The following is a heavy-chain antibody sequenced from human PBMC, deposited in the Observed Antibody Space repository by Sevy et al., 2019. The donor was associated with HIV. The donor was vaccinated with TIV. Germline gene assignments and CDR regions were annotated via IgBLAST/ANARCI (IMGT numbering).Heavy chain of an antibody. Sequence: GGSLRLSCAASGFTFTNSAMRWVRQAPGKGLEWVSSISSSSSYIYYADSVKGRFTISRDNAKNSLYLQMNSLRAEDTAVYYCARDLGIAARPGYYYYYGMDVWGQGTTVTVSS. CDR3: ARDLGIAARPGYYYYYGMDV. CDR2: ISSSSSYI. CDR1: GFTFTNSA. V-gene: IGHV3-21*01. D-gene: IGHD6-6*01. J-gene: IGHJ6*02.